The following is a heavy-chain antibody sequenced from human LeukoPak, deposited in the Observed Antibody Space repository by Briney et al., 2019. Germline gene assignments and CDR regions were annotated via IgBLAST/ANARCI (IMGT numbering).Heavy chain of an antibody. J-gene: IGHJ4*02. CDR3: AKDSYSSGCCFDY. D-gene: IGHD6-19*01. V-gene: IGHV3-23*01. Sequence: GGSLRLSCAASGFTFSSYAMSWVRQAPGKGLEWVSGISGSGGSTYYVDSVKGRFTISRDNSKNTLYLQMNSLRAEDTAVYYCAKDSYSSGCCFDYWGQGTLGTVSS. CDR1: GFTFSSYA. CDR2: ISGSGGST.